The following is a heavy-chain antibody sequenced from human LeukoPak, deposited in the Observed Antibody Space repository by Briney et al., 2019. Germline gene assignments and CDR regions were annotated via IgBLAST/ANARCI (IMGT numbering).Heavy chain of an antibody. V-gene: IGHV3-48*03. CDR2: ISSSGSTI. D-gene: IGHD2-2*01. J-gene: IGHJ3*02. CDR3: ASIVVPAAISMWADAFDI. CDR1: GFTFSGSA. Sequence: HPGGSLRLSCAASGFTFSGSAMHWVRQASGKGLGWVSYISSSGSTIYYADSVKGRSTISRDNAKNSLYLQMNSLRAEDTAVYYCASIVVPAAISMWADAFDIWGQGTMVTVSS.